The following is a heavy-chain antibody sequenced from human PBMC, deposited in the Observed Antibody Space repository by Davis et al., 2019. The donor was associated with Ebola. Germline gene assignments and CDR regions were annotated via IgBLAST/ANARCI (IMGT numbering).Heavy chain of an antibody. Sequence: GGSLRLSCAASGFTFSSYWMSWVRQAPGKGLEWVANIKQDGSEKYYADSVKGRFTISRDNSKNTLYLQMNSLRAEDTAVYYCARPPLFCGGDCYHFDYWGQGTLVTVSS. CDR1: GFTFSSYW. V-gene: IGHV3-7*01. D-gene: IGHD2-21*02. CDR3: ARPPLFCGGDCYHFDY. J-gene: IGHJ4*02. CDR2: IKQDGSEK.